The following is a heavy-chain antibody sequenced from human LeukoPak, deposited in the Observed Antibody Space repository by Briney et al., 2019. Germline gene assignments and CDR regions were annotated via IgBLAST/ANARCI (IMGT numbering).Heavy chain of an antibody. V-gene: IGHV3-7*01. CDR3: ARDLAYSSSWTRGFDF. J-gene: IGHJ3*01. CDR1: AFTFSNYW. Sequence: GALRLSCAASAFTFSNYWMTWVRQAPGKGLEWVANINQDGSEKYYVDSVKGRFTISRDNAKNSLYLQMNSLRVEDTAVYYCARDLAYSSSWTRGFDFWGQGTMVTVSS. D-gene: IGHD6-13*01. CDR2: INQDGSEK.